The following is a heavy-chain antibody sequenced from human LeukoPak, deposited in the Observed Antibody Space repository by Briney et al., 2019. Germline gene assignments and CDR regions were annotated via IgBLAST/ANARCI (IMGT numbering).Heavy chain of an antibody. CDR2: IYYSGST. CDR1: GGSISSYY. CDR3: ARGPPPDFDF. V-gene: IGHV4-59*12. J-gene: IGHJ4*02. Sequence: SETLSLTCTVSGGSISSYYWSWIRQPPGKGLEWIGYIYYSGSTNYNPPLKSRVTISVDTSKNQFSLKLSSVTAADTAVYYCARGPPPDFDFWGRGTLVTVSS.